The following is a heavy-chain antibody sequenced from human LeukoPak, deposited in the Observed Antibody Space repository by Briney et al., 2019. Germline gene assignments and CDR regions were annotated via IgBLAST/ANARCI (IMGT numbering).Heavy chain of an antibody. Sequence: SVKVSCKASGGTFSSYAISWVRQAPGQGLEWMGGIIPIFGTANYAQKFQGRVTITTDESTSTAYMELSSLRSEDTAVYYCARAGGCTNGVCYFAFDYWGQGTLVTVSS. CDR3: ARAGGCTNGVCYFAFDY. V-gene: IGHV1-69*05. CDR2: IIPIFGTA. D-gene: IGHD2-8*01. J-gene: IGHJ4*02. CDR1: GGTFSSYA.